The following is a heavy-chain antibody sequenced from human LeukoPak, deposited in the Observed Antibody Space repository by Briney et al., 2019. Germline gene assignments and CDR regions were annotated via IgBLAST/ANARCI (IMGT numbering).Heavy chain of an antibody. CDR1: GGTNYA. J-gene: IGHJ4*02. V-gene: IGHV1-69*10. Sequence: SVKVSCKVSGGTNYALSWVRQAPGQGLEWMGGIIPILDVANSAPKFQGRVTFTADKSTSTAYMELSSLRSEDTAVYYCARHYDSSGYYWQYYFDYWGQGTLVTVSS. D-gene: IGHD3-22*01. CDR2: IIPILDVA. CDR3: ARHYDSSGYYWQYYFDY.